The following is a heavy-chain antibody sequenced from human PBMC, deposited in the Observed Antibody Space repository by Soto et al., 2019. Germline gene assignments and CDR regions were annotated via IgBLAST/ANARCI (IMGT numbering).Heavy chain of an antibody. J-gene: IGHJ4*02. V-gene: IGHV3-23*01. Sequence: GGSLRLSCAASGFTFSSYAMSWVRQAPGKGLEWVSAISGSGGSTYYADSVKGRFTISRDNSKNTLYLQMNSLRAEDTAVYYCAKDQSYDFWSGYYTEGYYFDYWGQGTLVTVSS. D-gene: IGHD3-3*01. CDR2: ISGSGGST. CDR3: AKDQSYDFWSGYYTEGYYFDY. CDR1: GFTFSSYA.